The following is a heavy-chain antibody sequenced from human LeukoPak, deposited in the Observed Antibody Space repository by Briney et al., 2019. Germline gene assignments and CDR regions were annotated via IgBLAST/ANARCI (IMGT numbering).Heavy chain of an antibody. CDR3: ARGDRRRPPSSIGWYSENIFDY. J-gene: IGHJ4*02. Sequence: ASVKVSCKASGYTFTGYYMHWVRQAPGQGLEWMEWFSAYNGNTNYAQKLQGRVTMTTDTSTSTAYMELRSLRSDDTAVYYCARGDRRRPPSSIGWYSENIFDYWGQGTLVTVSS. V-gene: IGHV1-18*04. D-gene: IGHD6-13*01. CDR2: FSAYNGNT. CDR1: GYTFTGYY.